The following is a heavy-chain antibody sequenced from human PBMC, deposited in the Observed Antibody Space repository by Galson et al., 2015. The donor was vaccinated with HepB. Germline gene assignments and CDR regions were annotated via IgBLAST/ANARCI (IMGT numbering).Heavy chain of an antibody. V-gene: IGHV1-46*01. CDR3: ARRSPGGSCSSTSCYWNGSGMDV. D-gene: IGHD2-2*01. J-gene: IGHJ6*02. CDR1: GYTFTSYH. Sequence: SVKVSCKASGYTFTSYHIHWVRQAPGQGLEWMGIINPSGGSTSYAQKFQGRVTMTRDTSTSTVYMELSSLRSEDTAMYYCARRSPGGSCSSTSCYWNGSGMDVWGQGTTVTVSS. CDR2: INPSGGST.